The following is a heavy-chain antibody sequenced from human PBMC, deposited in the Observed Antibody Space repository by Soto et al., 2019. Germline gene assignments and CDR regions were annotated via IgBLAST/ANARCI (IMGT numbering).Heavy chain of an antibody. CDR2: IWYDGSNK. D-gene: IGHD3-22*01. V-gene: IGHV3-33*01. CDR1: GFTFSSYG. CDR3: ARASASGYYYGY. Sequence: QVQLVESGGGVVQPGRSLRLSCAASGFTFSSYGMHWVRQAPGKGLEWVAVIWYDGSNKYYADSVKGRFTISRDNSKNTLYLHMNSLSAEDTAVYYRARASASGYYYGYWGHGTLVTVS. J-gene: IGHJ4*01.